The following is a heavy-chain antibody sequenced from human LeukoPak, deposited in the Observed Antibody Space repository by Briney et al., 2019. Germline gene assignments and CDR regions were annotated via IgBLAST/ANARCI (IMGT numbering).Heavy chain of an antibody. CDR3: ARMAYSNIYFDY. D-gene: IGHD6-13*01. V-gene: IGHV4-34*01. Sequence: PSETLSLTCAVYGGSFSGYYWSWIRQPPGKGLEWIGYIYHSGSTYYNPSLKSRVTISVDRSKNQFSLKLSSVTAADTAVYYCARMAYSNIYFDYWAREPWSPSPQ. J-gene: IGHJ4*02. CDR1: GGSFSGYY. CDR2: IYHSGST.